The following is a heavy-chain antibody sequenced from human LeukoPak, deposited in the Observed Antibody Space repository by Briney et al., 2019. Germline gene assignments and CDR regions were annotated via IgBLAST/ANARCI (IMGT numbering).Heavy chain of an antibody. J-gene: IGHJ4*02. Sequence: GGSLRLSCVASGFTFSSYIMNWVRQAPGKGLEWVSYISTRSTTIDYADSVKGRFTISRDNAKNSLNLQMNSLRDEDTAVYYCARDSVGQAFEYWGQGTLVTVSS. CDR3: ARDSVGQAFEY. V-gene: IGHV3-48*02. D-gene: IGHD1-26*01. CDR2: ISTRSTTI. CDR1: GFTFSSYI.